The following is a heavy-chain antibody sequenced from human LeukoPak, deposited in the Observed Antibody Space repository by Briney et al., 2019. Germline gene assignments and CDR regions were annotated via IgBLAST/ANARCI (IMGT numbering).Heavy chain of an antibody. J-gene: IGHJ4*02. CDR1: GFTFSRYA. Sequence: GGSLRLSCAASGFTFSRYAMSWVRQVPGKGLVWVSGINHDGTGTYYADSVKGRFTISRDNAKNTVYLQMNGLRAEDTTVYYCATVSEYWGQGTLVTVSS. CDR3: ATVSEY. V-gene: IGHV3-74*01. CDR2: INHDGTGT.